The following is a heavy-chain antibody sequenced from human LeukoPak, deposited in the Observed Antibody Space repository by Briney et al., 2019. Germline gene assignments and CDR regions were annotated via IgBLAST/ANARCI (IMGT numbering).Heavy chain of an antibody. CDR2: IDPSDSYT. CDR1: GYSFTSYW. D-gene: IGHD4-17*01. Sequence: KSGESLKIPCKGSGYSFTSYWISWVRQMPGKGLEWMGRIDPSDSYTNYSPSFQGHVTISADKSISTAYLQWSSLKASDTAMYYCARWMGSTVTTAFDIWGQGTMVTVSS. V-gene: IGHV5-10-1*01. J-gene: IGHJ3*02. CDR3: ARWMGSTVTTAFDI.